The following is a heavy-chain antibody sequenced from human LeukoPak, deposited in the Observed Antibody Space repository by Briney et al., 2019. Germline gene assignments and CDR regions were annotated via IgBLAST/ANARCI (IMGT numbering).Heavy chain of an antibody. Sequence: PGGSLRLSCAASGFTFSSYWMSWVRQAPGKGLEWVSSISSSSSYIYYADSVKGRFTISRDNAKNSLYLQMNSLRAEDTAVYYCARGRGGRYFDWLSSTYYFDYWGQGTLVTVSS. CDR2: ISSSSSYI. CDR3: ARGRGGRYFDWLSSTYYFDY. CDR1: GFTFSSYW. D-gene: IGHD3-9*01. V-gene: IGHV3-21*01. J-gene: IGHJ4*02.